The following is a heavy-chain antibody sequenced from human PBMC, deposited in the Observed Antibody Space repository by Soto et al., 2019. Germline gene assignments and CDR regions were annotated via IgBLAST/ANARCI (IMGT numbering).Heavy chain of an antibody. J-gene: IGHJ4*02. CDR2: IYYSGST. D-gene: IGHD2-15*01. V-gene: IGHV4-59*01. Sequence: SETLSLTCTVSSDSSSSYKWSWIRQPPGKGLEWIGYIYYSGSTNYNPSLKSRVTISVDTSKNQFSLKLSSVTAADTAVYYCARVYGGYLDYWGQGTLVTVSS. CDR3: ARVYGGYLDY. CDR1: SDSSSSYK.